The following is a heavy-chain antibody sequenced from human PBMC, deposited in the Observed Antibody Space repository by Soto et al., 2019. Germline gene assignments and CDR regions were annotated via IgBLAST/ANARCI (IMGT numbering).Heavy chain of an antibody. D-gene: IGHD3-10*01. J-gene: IGHJ5*02. Sequence: ESGPTLVNPTETLTLTCTVSGFSLSNARMGVSWIRQPPGKALEWLAHIFSNDEKSYSTSLKSRLTISQDTSKSQVVLTLTNLDPVDTATYHCARTPSLYYGSATWFEHWGEGRLLTV. CDR1: GFSLSNARMG. CDR2: IFSNDEK. CDR3: ARTPSLYYGSATWFEH. V-gene: IGHV2-26*01.